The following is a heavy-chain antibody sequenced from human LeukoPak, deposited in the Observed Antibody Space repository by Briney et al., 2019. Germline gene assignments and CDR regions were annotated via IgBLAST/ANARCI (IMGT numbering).Heavy chain of an antibody. CDR2: INPNSGGT. V-gene: IGHV1-2*06. Sequence: AAVKVSCKASGYTFTGYYMHWVRQAPGQGLEWMGRINPNSGGTNYAQKFQGRVTMTRDTSISTAYMELSRLRSDDTAVYYCTRDRGYEYFFDYWGHGNLCTVSS. D-gene: IGHD5-12*01. CDR3: TRDRGYEYFFDY. CDR1: GYTFTGYY. J-gene: IGHJ4*01.